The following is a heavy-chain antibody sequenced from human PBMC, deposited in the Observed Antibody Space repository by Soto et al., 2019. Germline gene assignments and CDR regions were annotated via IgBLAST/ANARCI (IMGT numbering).Heavy chain of an antibody. CDR3: ARATGYCSGGSCYAPERDLDV. D-gene: IGHD2-15*01. J-gene: IGHJ6*02. Sequence: SETLSLTCAVYGGSFSGYYWSWVRPPPGKGLEWIGEINHSGSTNYTPSLKSRVTISVDTSKNQFSLKLSSVTAADTAVYYCARATGYCSGGSCYAPERDLDVWGQGTTVT. CDR1: GGSFSGYY. CDR2: INHSGST. V-gene: IGHV4-34*01.